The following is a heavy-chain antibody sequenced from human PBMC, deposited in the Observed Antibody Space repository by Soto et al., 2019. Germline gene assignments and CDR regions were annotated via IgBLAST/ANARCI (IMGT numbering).Heavy chain of an antibody. CDR3: ARVGMVATALARGVDY. CDR1: GYSISSGYY. V-gene: IGHV4-38-2*01. Sequence: PSETLSLTCAVSGYSISSGYYWGWIRQPPGKGLEWIGSIYHSGSTYYNPSLKSRVTISVDTSKNQFSLKLSSVTAADTAVYYCARVGMVATALARGVDYWGQGNLVTVSS. CDR2: IYHSGST. J-gene: IGHJ4*02. D-gene: IGHD5-12*01.